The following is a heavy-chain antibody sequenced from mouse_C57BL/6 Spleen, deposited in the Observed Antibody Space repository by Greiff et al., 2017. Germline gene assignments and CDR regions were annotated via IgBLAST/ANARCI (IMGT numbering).Heavy chain of an antibody. CDR3: ARCDFYDYDGGFAY. CDR2: IYPGDGDT. J-gene: IGHJ3*01. CDR1: GYAFSSYW. D-gene: IGHD2-4*01. Sequence: VQLQQSGAELVKPGASVKISCKASGYAFSSYWMNWVKQRPGKGLEWIGQIYPGDGDTNYNGKFKGKATLTADKSSSTAYMQLSSLTSEDSAVYFCARCDFYDYDGGFAYWGQGTLVTVSA. V-gene: IGHV1-80*01.